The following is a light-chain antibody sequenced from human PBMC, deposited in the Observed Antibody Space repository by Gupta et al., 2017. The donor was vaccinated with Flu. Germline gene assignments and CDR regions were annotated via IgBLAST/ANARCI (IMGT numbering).Light chain of an antibody. V-gene: IGKV3-20*01. CDR2: GAS. CDR1: QSVGSSY. Sequence: IESTQSPGILSLSPGERAPLSCRSCQSVGSSYLAWYQQKPGQAPRLLISGASSRATGVPDRFSGSGSGTDFTLTISRLEPEDFAVYYCQQYGTSPLTFGGGTKVEI. CDR3: QQYGTSPLT. J-gene: IGKJ4*02.